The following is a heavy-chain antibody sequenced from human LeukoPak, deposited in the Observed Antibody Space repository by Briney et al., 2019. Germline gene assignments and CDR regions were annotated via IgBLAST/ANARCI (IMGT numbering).Heavy chain of an antibody. Sequence: GGSLRLSCSASGFTFSSYSMNWVRQAPGKGLEWVSYISSSSSYIYYADSVKGRFTISRDNAKNSLYLQMNSLRAEDTAVYYCAREPNYYDSSGYSTSGGQGTLVTVSS. CDR1: GFTFSSYS. J-gene: IGHJ4*02. CDR2: ISSSSSYI. CDR3: AREPNYYDSSGYSTS. V-gene: IGHV3-21*01. D-gene: IGHD3-22*01.